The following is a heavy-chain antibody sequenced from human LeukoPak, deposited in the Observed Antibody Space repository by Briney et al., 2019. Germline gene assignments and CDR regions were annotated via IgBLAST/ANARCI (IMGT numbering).Heavy chain of an antibody. J-gene: IGHJ5*02. CDR2: IKPNSGGK. V-gene: IGHV1-2*02. Sequence: GASVKVSCKASGYTFTGYYMHWVRQAPGQGLEWMGWIKPNSGGKNHAQKFQGRVTMTMDTSTSTAYMELSRLRSDDTAVYYCARVLRSLDSWFDPWGPGTLITVSS. CDR3: ARVLRSLDSWFDP. CDR1: GYTFTGYY. D-gene: IGHD3-3*01.